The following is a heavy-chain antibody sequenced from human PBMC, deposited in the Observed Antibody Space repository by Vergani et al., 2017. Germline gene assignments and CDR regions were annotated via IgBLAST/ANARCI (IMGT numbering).Heavy chain of an antibody. CDR2: IKQDGSEK. CDR1: GFTFSSYW. CDR3: VREEEVRGVIYGY. Sequence: EVQLVESGGGLVQPGGSLRLSCAASGFTFSSYWMSWVRQAPGKGLEWVANIKQDGSEKYYVDSVKGRFTISRDNAKNSLYLQMNSLRAEDTAVYYCVREEEVRGVIYGYWGQGTLVTVSS. D-gene: IGHD3-10*01. V-gene: IGHV3-7*01. J-gene: IGHJ4*02.